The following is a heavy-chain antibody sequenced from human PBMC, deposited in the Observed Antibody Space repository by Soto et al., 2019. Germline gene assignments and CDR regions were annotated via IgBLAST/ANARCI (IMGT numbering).Heavy chain of an antibody. V-gene: IGHV4-59*01. D-gene: IGHD4-17*01. CDR1: GGSISSYY. J-gene: IGHJ4*02. CDR2: IYYSGST. CDR3: ARVDGDYYFDY. Sequence: QVQLQESGPGLVKPSETLSLTCTVSGGSISSYYWSWIRQPPGKGLEWIGYIYYSGSTNYNPSLKGRCTISVDTSKNQFSLKLSSVTAADTAVYYCARVDGDYYFDYWGQGTLVTVSS.